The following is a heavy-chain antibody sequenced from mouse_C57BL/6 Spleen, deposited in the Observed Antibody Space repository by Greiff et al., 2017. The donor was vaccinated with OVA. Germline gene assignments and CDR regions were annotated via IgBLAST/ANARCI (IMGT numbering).Heavy chain of an antibody. CDR2: IYPGDGDT. J-gene: IGHJ1*03. D-gene: IGHD1-1*01. CDR1: GYAFSSYW. V-gene: IGHV1-80*01. CDR3: ASSYGSSPSHWYFDV. Sequence: QVQLQQSGAELVKPGASVKISCKASGYAFSSYWMNWVKQRPGKGLEWIGQIYPGDGDTNYNGKFKGKATLTADKSSSTAYMQLSSLTSEDSAVYFCASSYGSSPSHWYFDVWGTGTTVTVSS.